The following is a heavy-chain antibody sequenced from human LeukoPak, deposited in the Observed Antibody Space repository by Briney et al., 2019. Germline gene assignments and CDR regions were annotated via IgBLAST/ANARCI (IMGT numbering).Heavy chain of an antibody. J-gene: IGHJ4*02. CDR3: AILDFWSGYDY. Sequence: PSETLSLTCTVSGGSISSYYWSWIRQPPGKGLEWIGYIYYSGSTNYNPSLKSRVTISVDTSKNQFSLKLSSVTAADTAVYYCAILDFWSGYDYWGQGTLVTVSS. D-gene: IGHD3-3*01. V-gene: IGHV4-59*01. CDR1: GGSISSYY. CDR2: IYYSGST.